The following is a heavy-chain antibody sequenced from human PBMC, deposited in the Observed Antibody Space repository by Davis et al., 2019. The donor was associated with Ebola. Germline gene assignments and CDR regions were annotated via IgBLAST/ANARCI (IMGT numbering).Heavy chain of an antibody. V-gene: IGHV3-23*01. CDR3: ARDRGYNYGLPDY. CDR1: GFTFSSYA. Sequence: GGSLRLSCAASGFTFSSYAMSWVRQAPGKGLEWVSTISGNGGSTYSADSVKGRFIISRDNSKNTLYLQMNSLRAEDTAVYYCARDRGYNYGLPDYWGQGTLVTVSS. D-gene: IGHD5-18*01. CDR2: ISGNGGST. J-gene: IGHJ4*02.